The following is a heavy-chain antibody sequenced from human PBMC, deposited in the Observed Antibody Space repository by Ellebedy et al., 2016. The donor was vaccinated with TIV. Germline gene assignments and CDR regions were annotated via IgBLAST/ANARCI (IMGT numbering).Heavy chain of an antibody. CDR3: ARVAITAAVGGGFFDL. CDR1: GGSLTNHF. CDR2: IYYSGAT. Sequence: MPGGSLRLSCTVSGGSLTNHFWSWIRQPPGKGLEWIASIYYSGATNYSPSLKSRVTISVDTSKNQISLTLLTSVSAADTAVYYCARVAITAAVGGGFFDLWGRGTLVSVSS. V-gene: IGHV4-59*11. D-gene: IGHD6-13*01. J-gene: IGHJ2*01.